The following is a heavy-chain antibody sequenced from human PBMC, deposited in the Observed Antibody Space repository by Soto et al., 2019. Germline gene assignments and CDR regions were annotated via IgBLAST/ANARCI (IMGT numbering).Heavy chain of an antibody. CDR1: GFPFGSYA. V-gene: IGHV3-30-3*01. CDR3: ARDYYKYYDSSGYYRSPAY. Sequence: PGGSLSLSCAASGFPFGSYAMHWVRQAPGKGLEWVALISYDGSDKDYADSVKGRFTISRDNSRNTLFLQMNSLRAEDTAVYYCARDYYKYYDSSGYYRSPAYWGQGTLVTVSS. D-gene: IGHD3-22*01. CDR2: ISYDGSDK. J-gene: IGHJ4*02.